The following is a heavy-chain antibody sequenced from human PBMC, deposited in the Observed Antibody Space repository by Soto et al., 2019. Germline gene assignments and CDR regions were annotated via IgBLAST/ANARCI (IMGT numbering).Heavy chain of an antibody. CDR1: GFTFSSYA. CDR3: AKDLRYCSSTSCFPYNWFDP. Sequence: LRLSCAASGFTFSSYAMSWVRQAPGKGLEWVSAISGSGGSTYYADSVKGRFTISRDNSRNTLYLQMNSLRAEDTAVYYCAKDLRYCSSTSCFPYNWFDPWGQGTLVTVSS. J-gene: IGHJ5*02. V-gene: IGHV3-23*01. D-gene: IGHD2-2*01. CDR2: ISGSGGST.